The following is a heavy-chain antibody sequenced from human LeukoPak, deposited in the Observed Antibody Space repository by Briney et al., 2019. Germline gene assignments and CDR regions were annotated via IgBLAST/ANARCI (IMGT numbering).Heavy chain of an antibody. Sequence: AGTLSLTCAVYGGTFSGYYWSWIRQPPGKGLEWIGEINHSGSTNYNQSLKSRVTISVDTSKNQFSLKMSSVTAADTAVYYCAKSNGYGLVDIWGQGTMVTVSS. D-gene: IGHD3-10*01. CDR2: INHSGST. CDR1: GGTFSGYY. CDR3: AKSNGYGLVDI. J-gene: IGHJ3*02. V-gene: IGHV4-34*08.